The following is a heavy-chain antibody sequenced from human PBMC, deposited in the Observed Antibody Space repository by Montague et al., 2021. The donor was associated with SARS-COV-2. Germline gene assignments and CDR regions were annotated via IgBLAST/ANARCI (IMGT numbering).Heavy chain of an antibody. V-gene: IGHV3-7*01. J-gene: IGHJ6*02. D-gene: IGHD4-23*01. CDR1: GFTFSNIW. Sequence: SLRLSCAASGFTFSNIWMSWVRQAPGKGLEWVANIKPDESEKNYVDSVKGRFSISRDNAKNSLYLQMDNLRAEDTAIYYCAKNGGAHGLDVWGQGTSVSVFS. CDR3: AKNGGAHGLDV. CDR2: IKPDESEK.